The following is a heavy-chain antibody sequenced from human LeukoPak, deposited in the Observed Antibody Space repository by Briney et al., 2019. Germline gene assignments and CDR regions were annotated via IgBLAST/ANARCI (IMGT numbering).Heavy chain of an antibody. CDR2: IYYSGST. V-gene: IGHV4-59*01. Sequence: SETLSLTCAVSGGSISSYYWSWIRQPPGKGLEWIGYIYYSGSTNYNPSLKSRVTISVDTSKNQFSLKLSSVTAADTAVYYCARGNTAMVAYYFDYWGQGTLVTVSS. J-gene: IGHJ4*02. D-gene: IGHD5-18*01. CDR3: ARGNTAMVAYYFDY. CDR1: GGSISSYY.